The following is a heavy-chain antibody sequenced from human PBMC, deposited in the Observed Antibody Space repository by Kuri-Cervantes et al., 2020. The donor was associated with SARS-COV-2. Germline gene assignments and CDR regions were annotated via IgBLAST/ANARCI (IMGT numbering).Heavy chain of an antibody. D-gene: IGHD4-17*01. CDR1: GFTFSSYE. V-gene: IGHV3-48*03. CDR2: ISSSGSTI. J-gene: IGHJ4*02. CDR3: ARAPTVTLDY. Sequence: LSLTCAASGFTFSSYEMNWVRQAPGKGLEWVSYISSSGSTIYYADSVKGRFTISRDNAKNSLYLQMNSLRAEDTAVYYCARAPTVTLDYWGQRTLVTVSS.